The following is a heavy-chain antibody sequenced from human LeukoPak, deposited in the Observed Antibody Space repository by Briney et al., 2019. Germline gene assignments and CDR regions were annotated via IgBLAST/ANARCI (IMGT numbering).Heavy chain of an antibody. V-gene: IGHV4-34*01. Sequence: SETLSLTCAVYGGSFSGYYWSWIRQPPGKGLEWIGEINHSGSTNYNPSLKSRVTISVDTSKNQFSLKLSSVTAADTAVYYCARVEQGVGMDGNWFDPWGQGTLVTVSS. CDR3: ARVEQGVGMDGNWFDP. J-gene: IGHJ5*02. CDR2: INHSGST. CDR1: GGSFSGYY. D-gene: IGHD2-15*01.